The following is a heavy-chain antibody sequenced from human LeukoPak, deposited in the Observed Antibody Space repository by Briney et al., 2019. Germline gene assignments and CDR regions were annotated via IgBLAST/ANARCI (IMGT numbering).Heavy chain of an antibody. J-gene: IGHJ4*02. CDR3: ARLANSGSGWYKDY. CDR1: GGSISSSSYY. CDR2: INYSGST. D-gene: IGHD6-19*01. Sequence: SETLSLTCTVSGGSISSSSYYWGWIRQPPGKGLEWIGSINYSGSTYYNPSLKSRVTISVDTSKNQFSLKLSSVTAADAAVYYCARLANSGSGWYKDYWGQGTLVTVSS. V-gene: IGHV4-39*01.